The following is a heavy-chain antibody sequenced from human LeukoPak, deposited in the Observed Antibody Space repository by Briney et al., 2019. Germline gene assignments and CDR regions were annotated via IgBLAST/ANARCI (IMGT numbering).Heavy chain of an antibody. D-gene: IGHD6-19*01. Sequence: GGSLRLSCAASGFTFSDHWMHWVLQAPGKGLEWLSRIYNDGGRTSYADSVKGRFTISRDNGKNTLFLQLNSLRAEDTAVYYCARGSSGWYVDYWGQGTLVTVSS. J-gene: IGHJ4*02. CDR2: IYNDGGRT. CDR3: ARGSSGWYVDY. CDR1: GFTFSDHW. V-gene: IGHV3-74*01.